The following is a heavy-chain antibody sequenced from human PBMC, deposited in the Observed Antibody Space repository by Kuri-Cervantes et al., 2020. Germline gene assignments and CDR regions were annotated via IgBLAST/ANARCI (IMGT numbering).Heavy chain of an antibody. CDR3: ARGGLGYCSSTSCYVATYRRSAFDI. V-gene: IGHV4-30-2*01. J-gene: IGHJ3*02. D-gene: IGHD2-2*01. CDR2: IYHSGST. CDR1: GGSISSGGYS. Sequence: SETLSLTCAVSGGSISSGGYSWSWIRQPPGKGLEWIGYIYHSGSTYYNPSLKSRVTISVDRSKNQFSLKLSSVTAADTAVYYCARGGLGYCSSTSCYVATYRRSAFDIWGQGTMVTVSS.